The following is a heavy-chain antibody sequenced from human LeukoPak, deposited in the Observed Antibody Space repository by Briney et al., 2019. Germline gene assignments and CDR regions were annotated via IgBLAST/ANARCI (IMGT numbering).Heavy chain of an antibody. CDR3: ARDSNLAVAGTSDFDY. J-gene: IGHJ4*02. Sequence: PGGSLRLSCAASGFTFSSYGMHWVRQAPGKGLEWVAVIWYDGSNKYYADSVKGRFTISRDNSKNTLYLQMNSLRAEDTAVYYCARDSNLAVAGTSDFDYWGQGTLVTVSS. V-gene: IGHV3-33*01. D-gene: IGHD6-19*01. CDR2: IWYDGSNK. CDR1: GFTFSSYG.